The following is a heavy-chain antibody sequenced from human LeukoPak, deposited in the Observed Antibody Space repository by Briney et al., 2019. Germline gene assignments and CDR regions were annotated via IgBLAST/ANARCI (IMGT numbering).Heavy chain of an antibody. D-gene: IGHD1-20*01. V-gene: IGHV1-2*06. J-gene: IGHJ4*02. Sequence: ASVKLSCKVSGHTFTVYYMQWVRHAPGRGREWMGRINPNSGGTIYAQKFQGRVTMPRDTSISTAYMELSRLRSDDTAVYYCGRVRYNWNQNSGFDYWGQGTLVTVSS. CDR1: GHTFTVYY. CDR2: INPNSGGT. CDR3: GRVRYNWNQNSGFDY.